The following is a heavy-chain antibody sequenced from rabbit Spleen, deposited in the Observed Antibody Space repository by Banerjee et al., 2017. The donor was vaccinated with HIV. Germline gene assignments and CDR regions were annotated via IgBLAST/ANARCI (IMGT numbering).Heavy chain of an antibody. D-gene: IGHD1-1*01. V-gene: IGHV1S47*01. CDR1: GIDFSKFG. CDR2: IVNGNGNT. J-gene: IGHJ4*01. Sequence: QEQLVESGGGLVTLGGSLKLSCRASGIDFSKFGIGWVRQAPGKGPEWIACIVNGNGNTYYASWVNGRFTISKTSSTTVTLQMTSLTAADTATYFCARDLTDVIGWNFGWWGPGTLVTVS. CDR3: ARDLTDVIGWNFGW.